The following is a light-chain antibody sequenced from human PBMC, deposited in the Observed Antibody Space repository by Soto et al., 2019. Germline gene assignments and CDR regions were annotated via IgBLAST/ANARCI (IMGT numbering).Light chain of an antibody. CDR1: SSDVGTYNY. Sequence: QSALAQPASVSGSPGQSITISCTGTSSDVGTYNYVSWYQQHPGKAPKVRIYEVTYRPSGASNRFSGSKSGNTASLTISGLQAEDEAEYYCTSYTGSSTLYVFGTGTKVTVL. J-gene: IGLJ1*01. V-gene: IGLV2-14*01. CDR3: TSYTGSSTLYV. CDR2: EVT.